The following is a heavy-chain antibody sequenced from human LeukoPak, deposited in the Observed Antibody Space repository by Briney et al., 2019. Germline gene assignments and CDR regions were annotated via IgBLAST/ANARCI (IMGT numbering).Heavy chain of an antibody. CDR3: ARNRISAAGCVFDI. D-gene: IGHD6-13*01. CDR2: ISTSGVYT. V-gene: IGHV3-11*03. CDR1: GFTFSDHY. Sequence: RGSLRLSCAASGFTFSDHYMRWLRQAPGKGLEWVSYISTSGVYTNYADSVKGRFTISRDDAKNSLYLQMNSLIAEDTAMYYCARNRISAAGCVFDIWGQGTMVTVSS. J-gene: IGHJ3*02.